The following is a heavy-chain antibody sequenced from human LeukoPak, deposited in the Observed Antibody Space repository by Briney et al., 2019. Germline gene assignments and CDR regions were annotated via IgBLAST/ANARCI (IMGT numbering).Heavy chain of an antibody. CDR2: SKSEGTTT. D-gene: IGHD2-15*01. CDR1: GFSLGGHG. Sequence: QPGGSLRLSCVASGFSLGGHGMSWVRQAPGKGLEWISYSKSEGTTTSYADSVKGRFTTSRDNAKNSLYLQMNSLRAEDTALYYCARGPVVAATRYYYYYMDVWGKGTTVTVSS. J-gene: IGHJ6*03. CDR3: ARGPVVAATRYYYYYMDV. V-gene: IGHV3-48*03.